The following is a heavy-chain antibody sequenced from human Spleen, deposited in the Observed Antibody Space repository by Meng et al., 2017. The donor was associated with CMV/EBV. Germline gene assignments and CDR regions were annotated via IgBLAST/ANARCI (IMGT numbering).Heavy chain of an antibody. J-gene: IGHJ4*02. Sequence: CAASGFTFDNYAVSWVRQAPGKGLEWVSGISGSSTRTYYADSVKGRFTISRDNSKNTLFLQMNSLRAEDTAAYYCSTTVVITPGADYWGQGTLVTVSS. CDR3: STTVVITPGADY. D-gene: IGHD4-23*01. CDR1: GFTFDNYA. V-gene: IGHV3-23*01. CDR2: ISGSSTRT.